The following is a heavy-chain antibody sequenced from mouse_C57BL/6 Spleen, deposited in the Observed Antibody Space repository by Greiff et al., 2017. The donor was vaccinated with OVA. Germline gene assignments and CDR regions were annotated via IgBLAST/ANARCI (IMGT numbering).Heavy chain of an antibody. V-gene: IGHV1-26*01. CDR2: INPNNGGT. J-gene: IGHJ2*01. CDR3: ARSLYGSSYLYYFDY. Sequence: VQLQQSGPELVKPGASVKISCKASGYTFTDYYMNWVKQSHGKSLEWIGDINPNNGGTSYNQKFKGKATLTVDKSSSTAYMELRSLTSEDSAVYYCARSLYGSSYLYYFDYWGQGTTLTVSS. D-gene: IGHD1-1*01. CDR1: GYTFTDYY.